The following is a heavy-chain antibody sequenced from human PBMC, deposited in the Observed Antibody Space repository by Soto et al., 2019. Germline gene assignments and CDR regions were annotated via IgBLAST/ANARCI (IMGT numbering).Heavy chain of an antibody. V-gene: IGHV3-23*01. Sequence: EVKLLESGGGLVQPGGSLRLSCGVSGFTVTSNGVSWVRQAPGKGLEWVSAISPNGQGIWYADSVKGRFTISRDISRNTVFLQMDSLRAEDTAVYYCAKDRQYTRDYFHYWGQGTLGTVSS. J-gene: IGHJ4*02. D-gene: IGHD2-2*02. CDR2: ISPNGQGI. CDR1: GFTVTSNG. CDR3: AKDRQYTRDYFHY.